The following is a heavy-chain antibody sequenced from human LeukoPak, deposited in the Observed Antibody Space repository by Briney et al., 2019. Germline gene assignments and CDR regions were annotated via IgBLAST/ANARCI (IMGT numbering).Heavy chain of an antibody. J-gene: IGHJ1*01. CDR3: AKDHYFDISGYRTAEYFQH. D-gene: IGHD3-22*01. CDR1: GFTFSSYA. V-gene: IGHV3-23*01. Sequence: PGGSLRLSCTTSGFTFSSYAMSWVRQAPGKGLEWVSAISGSGGSTNYADSVKGRFTISRDNSKNTLYLQMNSLRAEDTAVYHCAKDHYFDISGYRTAEYFQHWGQGTLVTVSS. CDR2: ISGSGGST.